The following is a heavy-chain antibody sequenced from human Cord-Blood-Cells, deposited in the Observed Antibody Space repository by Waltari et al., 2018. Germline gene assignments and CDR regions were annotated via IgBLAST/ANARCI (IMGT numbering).Heavy chain of an antibody. CDR1: GGSISSSSYY. V-gene: IGHV4-39*01. D-gene: IGHD3-10*01. CDR2: IYYSGNT. CDR3: ARRILWFGEQDAFDI. Sequence: QLQLQESGPGLVKPSETLSLTCTVSGGSISSSSYYWGWIRQPPGKGLEGIGSIYYSGNTYYSPSLKSRVNISVDTSKKQFSLKLSSVTAADTAVYYWARRILWFGEQDAFDIWGQGTMVTVYS. J-gene: IGHJ3*02.